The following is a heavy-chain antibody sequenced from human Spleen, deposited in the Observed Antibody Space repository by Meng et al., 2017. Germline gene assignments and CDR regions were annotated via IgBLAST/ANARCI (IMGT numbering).Heavy chain of an antibody. CDR3: ARVSCSGYYSCWFDP. D-gene: IGHD3-22*01. V-gene: IGHV4-34*01. CDR1: GGSFSGYY. CDR2: IYYSGST. Sequence: QVQLQQVGAGLLKPSETLSLTCAVYGGSFSGYYWSWIRQHPGKGLEWIGYIYYSGSTYYNPSLKSRVTISVDTSKNQFSPKLSSVTAADTAVYYCARVSCSGYYSCWFDPWGQGTLVTVSS. J-gene: IGHJ5*02.